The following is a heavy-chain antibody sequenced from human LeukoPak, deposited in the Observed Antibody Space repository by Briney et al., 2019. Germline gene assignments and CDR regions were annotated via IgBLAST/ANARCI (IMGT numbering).Heavy chain of an antibody. Sequence: SSVKVSCKASGGTFSSYAISWVRQAPGQGLEWMGGIIPIFGTANYAQKFQGRVTITTDESTSTAYMELSSLRSEDTAVYYCARGLNCSSTSCYLPFNYWGQGTLVTVSS. CDR1: GGTFSSYA. V-gene: IGHV1-69*05. D-gene: IGHD2-2*01. J-gene: IGHJ4*02. CDR3: ARGLNCSSTSCYLPFNY. CDR2: IIPIFGTA.